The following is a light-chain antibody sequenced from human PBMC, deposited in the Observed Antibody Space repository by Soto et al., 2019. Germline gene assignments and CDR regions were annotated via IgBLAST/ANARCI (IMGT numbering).Light chain of an antibody. CDR1: QTISSGY. J-gene: IGKJ2*01. CDR3: QQYGSSSYT. V-gene: IGKV3-20*01. Sequence: EFVLTQSPGTLSLSPGERATLSCRASQTISSGYLAWYQQKPGQAPRLLIYGVSTRATGIPARFSGSGSGTDFTLTISRLEPEDFAVYYCQQYGSSSYTFGQGTKLEIK. CDR2: GVS.